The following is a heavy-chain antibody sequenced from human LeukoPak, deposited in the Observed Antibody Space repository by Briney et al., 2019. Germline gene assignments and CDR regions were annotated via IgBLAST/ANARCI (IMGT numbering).Heavy chain of an antibody. Sequence: GGSLRLSCAASGFPISNYEMNWVRQAPGKGLEWVSYISTGGSTMYYADSVKGRFTISRDNAKNSLYLQMNSLRAEDTALYYCARSGGFVDYWGQGTLVTVSS. CDR2: ISTGGSTM. CDR1: GFPISNYE. V-gene: IGHV3-48*03. CDR3: ARSGGFVDY. D-gene: IGHD3-16*01. J-gene: IGHJ4*02.